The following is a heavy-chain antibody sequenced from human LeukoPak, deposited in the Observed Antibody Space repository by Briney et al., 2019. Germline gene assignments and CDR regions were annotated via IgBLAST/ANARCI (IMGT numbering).Heavy chain of an antibody. V-gene: IGHV4-59*08. CDR2: ICYSGSS. D-gene: IGHD4-17*01. J-gene: IGHJ5*02. CDR3: ARRLRQNLFDP. CDR1: GVSISSDY. Sequence: PSETLSLTCTVSGVSISSDYWSWIRLPPGKGLEWIGYICYSGSSNYNPSLKSRVTMSVDTSKNQFSLKLTSVTAADTAVYYCARRLRQNLFDPWGQGTLVTVSS.